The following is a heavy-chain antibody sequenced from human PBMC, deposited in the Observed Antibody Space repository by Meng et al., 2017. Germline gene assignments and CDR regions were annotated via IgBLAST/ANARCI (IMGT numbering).Heavy chain of an antibody. CDR3: ASMGY. J-gene: IGHJ4*02. D-gene: IGHD3-10*01. Sequence: QVALLDSGGGVVQPGRSLRLSWAASGFTFSSYAMHWVRQAPGKGLEWVAVISYDGSNKYYADSVKGRFTISRDNSKNTLYLQMNSLRAEDTAVYYCASMGYWGQGTLVTVSS. CDR1: GFTFSSYA. CDR2: ISYDGSNK. V-gene: IGHV3-30*01.